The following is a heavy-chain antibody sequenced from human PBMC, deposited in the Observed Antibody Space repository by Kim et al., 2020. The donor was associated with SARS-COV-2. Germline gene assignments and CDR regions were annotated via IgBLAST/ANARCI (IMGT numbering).Heavy chain of an antibody. V-gene: IGHV3-9*01. CDR1: GFTFADYA. CDR2: ISSISGRI. J-gene: IGHJ6*02. CDR3: ARIRWAFTDYGMDV. Sequence: GGSLRLSCAASGFTFADYAMHWVRQAPGKGLEWLSGISSISGRIGYADSVKGRFTISRDNAKNSLYLQMNRLRAEDTALYYCARIRWAFTDYGMDVWG. D-gene: IGHD2-8*02.